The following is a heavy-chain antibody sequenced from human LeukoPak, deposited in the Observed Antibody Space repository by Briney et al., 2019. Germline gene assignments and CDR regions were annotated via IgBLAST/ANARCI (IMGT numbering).Heavy chain of an antibody. V-gene: IGHV1-46*02. CDR1: GYTFNGYY. CDR2: INPSGGST. Sequence: AAVKVSCKSSGYTFNGYYMHWVRQAPGQGLEWMGIINPSGGSTSYAQKFQGRVTMTRDMSTSTVYMELSSLRSEDAAVYYCARSRGCSSTSCYRGSYFDYWGQGTLVTVSS. J-gene: IGHJ4*02. D-gene: IGHD2-2*02. CDR3: ARSRGCSSTSCYRGSYFDY.